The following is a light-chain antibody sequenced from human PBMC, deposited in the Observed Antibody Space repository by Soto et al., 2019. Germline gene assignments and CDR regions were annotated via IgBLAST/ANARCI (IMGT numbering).Light chain of an antibody. CDR2: GTT. Sequence: ETVMTQSPGTLSLSPGERATLSCRASQSVTRSYLAWYQQKPGQAPRLLIYGTTSRATGTPDRFSGSGSGTDFTLTINRLEPEDFAVYYCQQYDSSPPSITFGQGTRLEIK. CDR3: QQYDSSPPSIT. J-gene: IGKJ5*01. V-gene: IGKV3-20*01. CDR1: QSVTRSY.